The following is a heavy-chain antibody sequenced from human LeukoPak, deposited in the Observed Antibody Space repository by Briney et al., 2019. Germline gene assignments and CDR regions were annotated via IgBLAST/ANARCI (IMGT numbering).Heavy chain of an antibody. D-gene: IGHD3-16*01. CDR2: IREDESAK. CDR1: GFIFTDHW. CDR3: ARAVDVADY. V-gene: IGHV3-7*01. J-gene: IGHJ4*02. Sequence: GGSLGLSCAVSGFIFTDHWIRWVRHARGKGLDWVAYIREDESAKFYADSVRGRFTISRDNAKNSVYLEMNNLRVEDTAVYYCARAVDVADYGGRGTLVTVSS.